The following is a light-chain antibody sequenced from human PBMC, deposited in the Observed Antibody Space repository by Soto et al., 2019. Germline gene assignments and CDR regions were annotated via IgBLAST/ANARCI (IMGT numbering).Light chain of an antibody. Sequence: QSELNRAPSAYGSPGQSVSISNNGTSSDVGGYNYVSWYQQYPGRAPKLMIYEVTKRPSGVPDRFSGSKSGNTASLTVSGLQAEDEADYYCSSYAASNNFYFVFGGGTQLTVL. J-gene: IGLJ3*02. CDR1: SSDVGGYNY. V-gene: IGLV2-8*01. CDR3: SSYAASNNFYFV. CDR2: EVT.